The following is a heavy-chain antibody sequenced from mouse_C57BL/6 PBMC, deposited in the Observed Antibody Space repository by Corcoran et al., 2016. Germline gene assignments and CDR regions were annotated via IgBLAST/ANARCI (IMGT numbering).Heavy chain of an antibody. V-gene: IGHV9-3*01. CDR3: ARRGDPIAMDY. J-gene: IGHJ4*01. CDR2: INTYSGVP. CDR1: GYTFTTYG. Sequence: QIQLVQHGPELKKPGETVKISCKASGYTFTTYGMSWVKQAPGKGLMWMGWINTYSGVPTYADDFKGRFAFSLETSASTAYLQINNRKNEDTATYCCARRGDPIAMDYWGQGTSVTVSS.